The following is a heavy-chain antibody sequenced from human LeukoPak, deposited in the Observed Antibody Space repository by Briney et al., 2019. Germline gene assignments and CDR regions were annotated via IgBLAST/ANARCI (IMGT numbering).Heavy chain of an antibody. CDR2: ISAYNGNT. Sequence: GSSVKVSCKASGGTFSSYGISWVRQAPGQGLEWMGWISAYNGNTNYAQKLQGRVTMTTGTSTSTAYMELRSLRSDDTAVYYCARVVVRGWFDPWGQGTLVTVSS. V-gene: IGHV1-18*01. CDR1: GGTFSSYG. CDR3: ARVVVRGWFDP. J-gene: IGHJ5*02. D-gene: IGHD2-15*01.